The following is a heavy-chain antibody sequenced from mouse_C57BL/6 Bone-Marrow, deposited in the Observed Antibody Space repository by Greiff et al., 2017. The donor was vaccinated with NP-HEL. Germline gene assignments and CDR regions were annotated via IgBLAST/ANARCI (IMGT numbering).Heavy chain of an antibody. CDR1: GYAFSSSW. CDR3: ARREEDYYGSSHFDY. Sequence: QVQLQQSGPELVKPGASVKISCKASGYAFSSSWMNWVKQRPGKGLEWIGRIYPGDGDTNYNGKFKGKATLTADKSSSTAYMQLSSLTSEDSAVYFCARREEDYYGSSHFDYWGQGTTLTVSS. V-gene: IGHV1-82*01. D-gene: IGHD1-1*01. J-gene: IGHJ2*01. CDR2: IYPGDGDT.